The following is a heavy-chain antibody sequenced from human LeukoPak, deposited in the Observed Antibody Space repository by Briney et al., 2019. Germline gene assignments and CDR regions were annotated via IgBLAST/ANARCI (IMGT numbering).Heavy chain of an antibody. CDR3: ARAVGFGELLPFSRYYYYYMDV. D-gene: IGHD3-10*01. Sequence: PSETLSLTCAVSGGSISSNSYYWGWLRQPPGTGLEWIGSIYYSGSTYYNPSLKSRVTISVDTSNNQFSLKLSSVTAADTAVYYCARAVGFGELLPFSRYYYYYMDVWGKGTTVTISS. CDR2: IYYSGST. CDR1: GGSISSNSYY. J-gene: IGHJ6*03. V-gene: IGHV4-39*07.